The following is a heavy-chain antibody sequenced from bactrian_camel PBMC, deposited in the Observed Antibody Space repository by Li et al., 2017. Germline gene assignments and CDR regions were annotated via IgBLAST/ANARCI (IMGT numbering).Heavy chain of an antibody. Sequence: VQLVESGGGSVQAGGSLRLSCGSSSGHTGRMYCMAWFRLAPGKEREGVVALASDGSTWYADSVKGRFTISKDDLKDTLYLQMNSLRPEDTAMYYCAAEEGRRECGSWYPYYYDTSDYWGKGTQVTVS. V-gene: IGHV3S53*01. D-gene: IGHD6*01. CDR2: LASDGST. J-gene: IGHJ7*01. CDR1: GHTGRMYC.